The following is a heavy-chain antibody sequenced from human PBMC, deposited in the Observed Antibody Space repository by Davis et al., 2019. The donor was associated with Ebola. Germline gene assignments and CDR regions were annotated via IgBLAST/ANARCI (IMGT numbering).Heavy chain of an antibody. CDR1: GYSFTSYY. CDR3: ARVLPYYDILSGPYYSYGMDV. V-gene: IGHV5-51*01. D-gene: IGHD3-9*01. Sequence: GESLKISCKGSGYSFTSYYIGWVRQMTGKGLEWMGIIYPGDSDTRYSPSFQGHVTISADKSISTAYLQWSSLKASDTAIYYCARVLPYYDILSGPYYSYGMDVWGKGTTVTVSS. CDR2: IYPGDSDT. J-gene: IGHJ6*04.